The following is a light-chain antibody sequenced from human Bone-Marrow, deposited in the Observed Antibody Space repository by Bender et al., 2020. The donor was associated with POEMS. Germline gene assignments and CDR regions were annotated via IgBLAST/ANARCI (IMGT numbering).Light chain of an antibody. V-gene: IGLV3-27*01. J-gene: IGLJ3*02. Sequence: SHELTQPSSLSVSPGQTASITCSGDVLADKYGRWFQQKPGQAPVLVIFRDTQRPSGIPERFSGSNSGNTATLIISRVEVGDEADFYCQVWEMSNDLNWVFGGGTKLTVL. CDR3: QVWEMSNDLNWV. CDR1: VLADKY. CDR2: RDT.